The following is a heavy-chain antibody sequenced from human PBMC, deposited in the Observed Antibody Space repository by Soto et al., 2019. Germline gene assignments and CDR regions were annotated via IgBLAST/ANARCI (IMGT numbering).Heavy chain of an antibody. V-gene: IGHV5-51*01. CDR1: GYSFTSYW. D-gene: IGHD3-10*01. J-gene: IGHJ4*02. CDR3: ARQGDYYSSGSYSPFDY. CDR2: IYSGDSDT. Sequence: EVQLVQSGAEVKKPGESLKISCKGSGYSFTSYWIGWVRQMPGKGLEWMGIIYSGDSDTRYSPSFQGQGTIPADKSISTAYLQWGSLKASDTAMYYCARQGDYYSSGSYSPFDYWGQGTLVTVSS.